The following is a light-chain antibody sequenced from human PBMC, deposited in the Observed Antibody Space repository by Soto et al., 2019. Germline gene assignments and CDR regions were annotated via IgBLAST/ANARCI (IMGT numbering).Light chain of an antibody. CDR1: RSNIGRNY. CDR2: RNN. J-gene: IGLJ3*02. CDR3: AAWDDTLNVQV. V-gene: IGLV1-47*01. Sequence: QSVLTQPPSASGTPGQRVSISCSGSRSNIGRNYVYWYQQLPGTAPKLLIQRNNERPSGVPDRFSGSKSGTSVSLAMSGLRSEDEVSEYCAAWDDTLNVQVFGGGTQQTVL.